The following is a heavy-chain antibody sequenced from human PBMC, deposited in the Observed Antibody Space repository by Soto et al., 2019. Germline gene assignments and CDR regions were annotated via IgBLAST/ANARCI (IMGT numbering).Heavy chain of an antibody. D-gene: IGHD3-3*01. V-gene: IGHV4-34*01. CDR2: INHSGSS. CDR3: ARGDRGYDFWSGYSHYYGMDV. Sequence: QVQLQQWGAGLLKPSETLSLTCAVYGGSFSGYYWSWIRQPPGKGLEWIGEINHSGSSNYNPSLKSRVTKSVDTSKNQFSLKLSSVTAADTAVYYCARGDRGYDFWSGYSHYYGMDVWGQGTTVTVSS. J-gene: IGHJ6*02. CDR1: GGSFSGYY.